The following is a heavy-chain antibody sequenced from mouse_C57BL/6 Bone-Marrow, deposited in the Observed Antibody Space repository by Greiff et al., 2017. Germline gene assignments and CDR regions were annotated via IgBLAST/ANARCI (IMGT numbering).Heavy chain of an antibody. Sequence: QVQLQQSGAELAKPGASVKLSCKASGYTFTSYWMPWVKQRPGQGLEWIGYINPSSGYTKYNQKFKDKATLTADKSSSTAYMQLSSLTYEDSAVYYCARNYGSAYWYFDVWGTATTVTVSS. V-gene: IGHV1-7*01. D-gene: IGHD1-1*01. CDR2: INPSSGYT. J-gene: IGHJ1*03. CDR3: ARNYGSAYWYFDV. CDR1: GYTFTSYW.